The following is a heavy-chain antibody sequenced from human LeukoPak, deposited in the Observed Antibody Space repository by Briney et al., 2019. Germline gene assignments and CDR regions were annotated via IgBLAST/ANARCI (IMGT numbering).Heavy chain of an antibody. V-gene: IGHV3-23*01. J-gene: IGHJ4*02. CDR3: AAGTSWYNYFDY. Sequence: GGSLRLSCAASGFTFSSYAMSWVRQAPGKGLEWVSVISGSGSSTYYTDSVKGRFTISRDNSKNTLYLQMSGLRAEDTAVYYCAAGTSWYNYFDYWGQGTLVTVSS. D-gene: IGHD6-13*01. CDR1: GFTFSSYA. CDR2: ISGSGSST.